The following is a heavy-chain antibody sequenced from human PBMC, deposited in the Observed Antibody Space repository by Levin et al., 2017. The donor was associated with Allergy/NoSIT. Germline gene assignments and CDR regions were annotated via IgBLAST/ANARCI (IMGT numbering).Heavy chain of an antibody. CDR2: ISYDGSNK. CDR1: GFTFSSYA. Sequence: GGSLRLSCAASGFTFSSYAMHWVRQAPGKGLEWVAVISYDGSNKYYADSVKGRFTISRDNSKNTLYLQMNSLRAEDTAVYYCARDTYYYGVGEIDYWGQGTLVTVSS. D-gene: IGHD3-10*01. J-gene: IGHJ4*02. CDR3: ARDTYYYGVGEIDY. V-gene: IGHV3-30*04.